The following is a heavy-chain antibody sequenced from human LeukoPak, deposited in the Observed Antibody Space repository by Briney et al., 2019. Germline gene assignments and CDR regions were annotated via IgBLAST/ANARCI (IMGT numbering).Heavy chain of an antibody. CDR3: AKDVAPDSGWDLDY. J-gene: IGHJ4*02. CDR1: GLTFSTYS. Sequence: GGSLRLSCAVSGLTFSTYSMTWVRQCPGKGLEWASSIYNSGAKIFYADSVKGRFTISRDTSKNMLYLQMNSLRVEDTAVYYCAKDVAPDSGWDLDYWGQGTLVTVSS. D-gene: IGHD6-19*01. V-gene: IGHV3-23*01. CDR2: IYNSGAKI.